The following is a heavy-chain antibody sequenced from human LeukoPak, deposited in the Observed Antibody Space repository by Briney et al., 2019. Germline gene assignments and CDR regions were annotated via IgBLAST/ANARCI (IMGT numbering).Heavy chain of an antibody. V-gene: IGHV3-53*01. J-gene: IGHJ4*02. D-gene: IGHD5-12*01. CDR2: IYSGCST. Sequence: GGSLSLSCAASGFTVSRNYMSWVRQAPGKGLEWVSVIYSGCSTYYAGSVRGRFTISRDNSKNTLYLQMNTLRAEDTAVYYCARVSGAYEFDYGGQGTLVSVSS. CDR1: GFTVSRNY. CDR3: ARVSGAYEFDY.